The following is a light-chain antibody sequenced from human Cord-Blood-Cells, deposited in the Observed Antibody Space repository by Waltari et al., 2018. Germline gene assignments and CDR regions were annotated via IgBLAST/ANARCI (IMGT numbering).Light chain of an antibody. V-gene: IGKV1-5*03. J-gene: IGKJ1*01. Sequence: DIQLTQSPSTLSASVGDRVTITCRASQSISSWLAWYPQKPGKAPKPLIYKAYSLESGVPSRFSGSGSGTEFTLTISSLQPDDFATYYCQQYNSYWTFGQGTKVEIK. CDR2: KAY. CDR1: QSISSW. CDR3: QQYNSYWT.